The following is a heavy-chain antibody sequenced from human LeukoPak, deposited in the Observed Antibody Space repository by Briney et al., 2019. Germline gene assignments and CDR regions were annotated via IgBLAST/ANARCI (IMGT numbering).Heavy chain of an antibody. V-gene: IGHV4-59*01. CDR2: IYYSGST. Sequence: SETLSLTCTVSGGSISSYYWSWIRQPPGKGLEWIGYIYYSGSTNYNPSLKSRVTISVDTSKNQFSLKLSSVTAADTAVYYCARDFGSGVDIWGQGTMVTVSS. J-gene: IGHJ3*02. CDR1: GGSISSYY. CDR3: ARDFGSGVDI. D-gene: IGHD2-15*01.